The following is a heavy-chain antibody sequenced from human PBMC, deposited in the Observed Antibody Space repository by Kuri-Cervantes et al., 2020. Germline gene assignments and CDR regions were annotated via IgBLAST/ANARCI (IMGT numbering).Heavy chain of an antibody. CDR3: ATDDKEV. CDR1: GFDLGGHG. J-gene: IGHJ4*02. V-gene: IGHV3-30*02. CDR2: IEYDGSNK. Sequence: GESLKISCIASGFDLGGHGMHWVRQAPGKGLEWVAFIEYDGSNKFLIDSVKGRFTIFRDNFKNTLYLHMDSLRPDDTGLYFCATDDKEVWGQGALVTVSS.